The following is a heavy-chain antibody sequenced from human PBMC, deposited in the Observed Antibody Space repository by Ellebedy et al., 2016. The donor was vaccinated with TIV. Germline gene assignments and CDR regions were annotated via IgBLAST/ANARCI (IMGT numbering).Heavy chain of an antibody. Sequence: PGGSLRLSCAASGFTFSSYGMHWVRQAPGKGLEWVAVISYDGSNKYYADSVKGRFTISRDNSKNTLYLQMNSLRAEDAAVYYCASLYCVSTSCAFGGPDYWGQGTLVTVSS. V-gene: IGHV3-30*03. D-gene: IGHD2-2*01. CDR3: ASLYCVSTSCAFGGPDY. CDR1: GFTFSSYG. J-gene: IGHJ4*02. CDR2: ISYDGSNK.